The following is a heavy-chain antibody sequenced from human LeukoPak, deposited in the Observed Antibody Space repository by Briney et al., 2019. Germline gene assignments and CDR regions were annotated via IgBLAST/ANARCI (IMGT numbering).Heavy chain of an antibody. V-gene: IGHV3-23*01. CDR3: AKDQSPVVPAAIGAFDI. CDR2: ISGSGGST. D-gene: IGHD2-2*01. J-gene: IGHJ3*02. CDR1: GFTFSSYA. Sequence: GGSLRLSCAASGFTFSSYAMSWVRQAPGKGLEWVSAISGSGGSTYYADSVKGRFTISRDNSKNTLYLQMNSLRAKDTAVYYCAKDQSPVVPAAIGAFDIWGQGTMVTVSS.